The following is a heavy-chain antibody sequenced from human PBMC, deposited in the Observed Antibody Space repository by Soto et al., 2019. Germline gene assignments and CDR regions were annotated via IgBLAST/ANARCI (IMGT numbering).Heavy chain of an antibody. D-gene: IGHD2-15*01. J-gene: IGHJ4*02. CDR3: ARDFYGGFSYGPGDS. V-gene: IGHV3-7*01. CDR2: IKQDGSKA. Sequence: GSLRLSCVASGFSFVGDWISFCRQAPVKGLEWVANIKQDGSKAQYLESVRGRFTISRDNSKSSVYLQMNSLRAEDTALYYCARDFYGGFSYGPGDSWGQGTLVTVSS. CDR1: GFSFVGDW.